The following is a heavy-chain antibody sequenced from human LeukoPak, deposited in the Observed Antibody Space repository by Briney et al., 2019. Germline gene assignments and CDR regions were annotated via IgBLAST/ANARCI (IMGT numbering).Heavy chain of an antibody. V-gene: IGHV4-59*08. D-gene: IGHD3-3*01. CDR1: GGSISSDY. J-gene: IGHJ6*02. CDR2: VYNSGSS. Sequence: PSETLSLTCTVSGGSISSDYCSWIRHPPGQGQGPIGNVYNSGSSSNNPSLKSRVTISVDTSKNEFSLKLSSVTAADPAVYYCARHLRTTIFGVVTTIPPLDYYGMDVWGQGTTVTVSS. CDR3: ARHLRTTIFGVVTTIPPLDYYGMDV.